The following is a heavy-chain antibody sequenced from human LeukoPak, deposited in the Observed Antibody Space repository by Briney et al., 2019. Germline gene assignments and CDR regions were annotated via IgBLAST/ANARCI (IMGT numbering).Heavy chain of an antibody. D-gene: IGHD3-10*01. J-gene: IGHJ4*02. Sequence: GGSLRLSCAASGLTFSSYAMSWIRQAPGKGLEWVAFIKTDRSGTYYADSVGGRFICSRENSNNMLYLKMNRLKADDTAIYYCANRGRTDVGSYYFDSWGQGTLVTVSS. CDR2: IKTDRSGT. CDR3: ANRGRTDVGSYYFDS. V-gene: IGHV3-23*03. CDR1: GLTFSSYA.